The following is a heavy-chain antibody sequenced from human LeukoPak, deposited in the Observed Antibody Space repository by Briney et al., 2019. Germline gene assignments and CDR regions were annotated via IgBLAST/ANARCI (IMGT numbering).Heavy chain of an antibody. Sequence: ASVKVSCKASGYTFTSYGISWVRQAPGQGLEWMGWISAYNGNTNYAQKLQGRVTMTTDTSTSTAYMELRSLRSDDTAVYYCARALRAGSGSYFPHYYFDYWGQGTLVTVSS. CDR3: ARALRAGSGSYFPHYYFDY. CDR1: GYTFTSYG. CDR2: ISAYNGNT. J-gene: IGHJ4*02. V-gene: IGHV1-18*01. D-gene: IGHD3-10*01.